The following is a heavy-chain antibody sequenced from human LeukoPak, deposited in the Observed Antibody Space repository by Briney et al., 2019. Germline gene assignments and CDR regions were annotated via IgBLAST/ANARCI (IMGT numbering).Heavy chain of an antibody. CDR3: ARSPFIAAARGWFDP. CDR1: GYTFTGYY. V-gene: IGHV1-2*02. D-gene: IGHD6-13*01. CDR2: INPNSGGT. Sequence: GASVKVSCKASGYTFTGYYMHWVRQAPGQGLEWMGWINPNSGGTNYAQKLQGRVTMTRDTSISTAYMELSRLRSDDTAVYYCARSPFIAAARGWFDPWGQGTLVTVSS. J-gene: IGHJ5*02.